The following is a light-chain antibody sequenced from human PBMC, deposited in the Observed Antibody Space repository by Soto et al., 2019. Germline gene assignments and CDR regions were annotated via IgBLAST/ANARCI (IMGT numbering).Light chain of an antibody. J-gene: IGKJ5*01. V-gene: IGKV3-15*01. CDR3: QQYNAWPIT. CDR1: QSVGSA. Sequence: LSCRASQSVGSAFGWYQQKPCQAPRLLIYGASTRAAGIPARFRGGGSGADFTLTITSLQSEDFAIYYCQQYNAWPITFGQGTRLEIK. CDR2: GAS.